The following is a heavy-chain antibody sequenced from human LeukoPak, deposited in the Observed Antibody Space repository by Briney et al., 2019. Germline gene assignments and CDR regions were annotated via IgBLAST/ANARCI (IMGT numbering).Heavy chain of an antibody. CDR1: GGSFSGYY. V-gene: IGHV4-34*01. J-gene: IGHJ2*01. D-gene: IGHD5-18*01. CDR2: INHSGST. CDR3: ARGRIWDTAMAERYFDL. Sequence: SETLSLTCAVYGGSFSGYYWSWIRQPPGKGLEWIGEINHSGSTNYNPSLKSRVTISVDTSKNQFSLKLSSMTAADTAVYYCARGRIWDTAMAERYFDLWGRGTLVTVSS.